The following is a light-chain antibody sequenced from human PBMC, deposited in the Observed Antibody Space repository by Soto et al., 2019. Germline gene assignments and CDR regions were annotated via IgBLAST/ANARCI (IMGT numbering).Light chain of an antibody. CDR3: SSYTSSSTLYV. J-gene: IGLJ1*01. V-gene: IGLV2-14*01. Sequence: QSALTQPASVSGSPGQSITISCTGTSSDVGGYNYVSWYQQHPDKAPKLMIYDVSNRPSGVSNRFSGSKSGNTASLNISGLQAEDEADYYCSSYTSSSTLYVFGTGTKVTVL. CDR2: DVS. CDR1: SSDVGGYNY.